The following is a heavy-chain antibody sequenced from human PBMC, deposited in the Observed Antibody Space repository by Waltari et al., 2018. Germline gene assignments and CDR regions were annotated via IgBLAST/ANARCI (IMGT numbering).Heavy chain of an antibody. CDR2: IYYSGST. CDR1: GGSISSYY. Sequence: QVQLQESGPGLVKPSETLSLTCTVSGGSISSYYWSWIRQPPGKGLEWIGYIYYSGSTNYNPSLKSRVTISVDTSKNQFSLKLSSVTAADTAVDYCAREGGEDYYGSGSYYKGNWFDPWGQGTLVTVSS. CDR3: AREGGEDYYGSGSYYKGNWFDP. D-gene: IGHD3-10*01. J-gene: IGHJ5*02. V-gene: IGHV4-59*01.